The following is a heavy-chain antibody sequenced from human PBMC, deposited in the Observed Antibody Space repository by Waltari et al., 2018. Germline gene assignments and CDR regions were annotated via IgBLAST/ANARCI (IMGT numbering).Heavy chain of an antibody. Sequence: HLVESGGGSVQPGGSLRLSCAASGFTFSNFWMRWVRQAPGKGLEWVASIKQDGSGKQYVDSVKGRFTVSRDNAKNSLYLQMNTLGAEDTAVYYCTTLSVTKTSDYWGQGTLVTVSS. J-gene: IGHJ4*02. CDR2: IKQDGSGK. D-gene: IGHD4-4*01. V-gene: IGHV3-7*01. CDR3: TTLSVTKTSDY. CDR1: GFTFSNFW.